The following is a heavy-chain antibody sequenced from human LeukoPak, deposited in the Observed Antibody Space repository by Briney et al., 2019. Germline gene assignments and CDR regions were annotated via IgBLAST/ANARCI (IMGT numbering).Heavy chain of an antibody. CDR2: IGSDGKT. D-gene: IGHD2-2*02. V-gene: IGHV3-23*01. J-gene: IGHJ4*02. Sequence: QPGGSLRLSCEASGFPFSSYAMTWVRQAPGKGLEWVSSIGSDGKTHYSESVKGRFVISRDNFGGMVFLQLNSLRVEDTALYYCARDTEHLYFVFDYWGQGTLVTVSS. CDR1: GFPFSSYA. CDR3: ARDTEHLYFVFDY.